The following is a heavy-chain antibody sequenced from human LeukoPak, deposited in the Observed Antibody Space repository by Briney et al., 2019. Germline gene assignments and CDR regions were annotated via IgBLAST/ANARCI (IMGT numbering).Heavy chain of an antibody. CDR1: GFTFSSYA. J-gene: IGHJ5*02. CDR2: ISYDGSNK. V-gene: IGHV3-30-3*01. Sequence: GGSLRLSCAASGFTFSSYAMHWVRQAPGKGLEWVAVISYDGSNKYYADSVKGRFTISRDNSKNTLYLQMNSLRAEDTAVYYCARESGCSGGSCWPWFDPWGQGTLVTVSS. CDR3: ARESGCSGGSCWPWFDP. D-gene: IGHD2-15*01.